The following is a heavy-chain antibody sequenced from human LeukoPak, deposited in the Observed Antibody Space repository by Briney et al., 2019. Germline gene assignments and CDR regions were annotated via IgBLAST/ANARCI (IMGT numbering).Heavy chain of an antibody. V-gene: IGHV3-23*01. CDR1: GFSVSSFS. CDR2: ISGSGGST. Sequence: GGSLRLSCAASGFSVSSFSMNWVRQAPGKGLEWVSAISGSGGSTYYADSVKGRFTISRDNSKNTLYLQMNSLRAEDTAVHYCAKQPAAGAAAGAYNWFDPWGQGTLVTVSS. CDR3: AKQPAAGAAAGAYNWFDP. J-gene: IGHJ5*02. D-gene: IGHD6-13*01.